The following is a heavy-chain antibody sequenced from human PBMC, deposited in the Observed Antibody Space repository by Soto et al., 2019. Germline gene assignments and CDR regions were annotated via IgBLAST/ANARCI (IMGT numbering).Heavy chain of an antibody. D-gene: IGHD5-18*01. V-gene: IGHV4-34*01. J-gene: IGHJ5*02. CDR1: GGSFSGYY. CDR2: INDSGST. Sequence: QVQPQQWGAGLLKPSETLSLTCTVYGGSFSGYYWSWIRQPPGKGLEWIGEINDSGSTNYNRSLKSRVIISVDTSENQFSLKVTSVTAADTAVYYCARWGYNNGYRFDPWGQGTLVTVSS. CDR3: ARWGYNNGYRFDP.